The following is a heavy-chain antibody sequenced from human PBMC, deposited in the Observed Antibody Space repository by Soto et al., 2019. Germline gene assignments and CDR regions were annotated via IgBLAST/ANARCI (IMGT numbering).Heavy chain of an antibody. CDR1: GSTFNNYG. D-gene: IGHD3-9*01. CDR2: TSASNGHT. J-gene: IGHJ6*02. V-gene: IGHV1-18*01. Sequence: QVQLVQSGVEVRKPGASVKVSCRASGSTFNNYGINWVRQAPGQGLEWMGWTSASNGHTNYAQKFQGRVTMTTDTSASTAYMELRSLRSDDTAVYYCARDGAANHDILTGYFSVGMDVWGQGTSVTVSS. CDR3: ARDGAANHDILTGYFSVGMDV.